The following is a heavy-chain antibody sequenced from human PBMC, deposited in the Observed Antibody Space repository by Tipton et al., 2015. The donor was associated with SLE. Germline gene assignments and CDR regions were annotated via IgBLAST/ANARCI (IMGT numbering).Heavy chain of an antibody. D-gene: IGHD3-10*01. Sequence: SGFNFNSYAVHWVRQAPGKGLEWVAVISYDGGSEYYADSVKGRFTISRDNSKNTLYLQMNSLRGEDTALYYCARELGIRGVTGCYMDVWGKGTTVTVSS. CDR3: ARELGIRGVTGCYMDV. V-gene: IGHV3-30*04. CDR1: GFNFNSYA. CDR2: ISYDGGSE. J-gene: IGHJ6*03.